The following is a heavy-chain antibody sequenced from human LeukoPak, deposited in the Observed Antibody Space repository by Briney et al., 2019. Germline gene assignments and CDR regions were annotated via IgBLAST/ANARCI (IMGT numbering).Heavy chain of an antibody. D-gene: IGHD3-3*01. CDR1: GFTFSSYA. CDR3: AKRLGKGSGYYGPAGAYYFDY. CDR2: ISGSGVST. J-gene: IGHJ4*02. Sequence: GGSLRLSCAASGFTFSSYAMSWFRQAPGKGLDWFSPISGSGVSTYYADSVKGWFTISRDNSKNTLYLQMNSLRAEDTAVYYCAKRLGKGSGYYGPAGAYYFDYWGQGTLVTVSS. V-gene: IGHV3-23*01.